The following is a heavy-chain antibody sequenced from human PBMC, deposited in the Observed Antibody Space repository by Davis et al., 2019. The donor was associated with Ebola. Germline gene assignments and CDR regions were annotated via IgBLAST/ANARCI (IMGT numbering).Heavy chain of an antibody. J-gene: IGHJ4*02. V-gene: IGHV3-30-3*01. CDR1: GFTFSTYA. Sequence: GESLKISCTTSGFTFSTYALSWVRQAPGKGLEWVAVISYDGSNKYYADSVKGRFTISRDNSKNTLYLQMNSLRAEDTAVYYCACMSQWELLPAYRGQGTLVTVSS. CDR2: ISYDGSNK. CDR3: ACMSQWELLPAY. D-gene: IGHD1-26*01.